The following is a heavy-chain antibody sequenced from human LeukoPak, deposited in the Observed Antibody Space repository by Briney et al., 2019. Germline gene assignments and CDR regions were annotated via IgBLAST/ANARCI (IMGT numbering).Heavy chain of an antibody. D-gene: IGHD1-1*01. CDR3: AREGQQLKHFDY. V-gene: IGHV1-46*01. CDR1: GNTFIGYW. Sequence: VASVKVSCKASGNTFIGYWIHWVRQAPGQGLEWMGAINPRGDATIGAQKFQGRVTTTRDTSTSTVYIELSSLRSKDTAVYYCAREGQQLKHFDYWGQGTLVTVSS. CDR2: INPRGDAT. J-gene: IGHJ4*02.